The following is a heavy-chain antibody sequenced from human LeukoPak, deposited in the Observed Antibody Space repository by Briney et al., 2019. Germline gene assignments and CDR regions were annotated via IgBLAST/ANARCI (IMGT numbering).Heavy chain of an antibody. Sequence: PSETLSLTCAVYGGSFSGYYWRWLRQPPGKGLEWIGEINHSGSTNYNPSLKSRVTISVDTSKNQFSLKLSSVTAADTAVYYCARVNRPPLFDYWGQGTLVTVSS. CDR3: ARVNRPPLFDY. D-gene: IGHD1-14*01. CDR2: INHSGST. J-gene: IGHJ4*02. CDR1: GGSFSGYY. V-gene: IGHV4-34*01.